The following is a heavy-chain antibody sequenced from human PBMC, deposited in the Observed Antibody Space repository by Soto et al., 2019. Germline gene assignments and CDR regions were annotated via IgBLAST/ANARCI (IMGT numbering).Heavy chain of an antibody. CDR1: GGSISSTNW. CDR3: AFPATADFDY. V-gene: IGHV4-4*02. Sequence: PSETLSLTCAVSGGSISSTNWWTWVRQSPGRGLEWIGEIYHSGTTNYGPSLKSRVNIAVDMSTNHFSLTLISVTAADTAVYYCAFPATADFDYWGKGILVTVS. D-gene: IGHD6-13*01. J-gene: IGHJ4*02. CDR2: IYHSGTT.